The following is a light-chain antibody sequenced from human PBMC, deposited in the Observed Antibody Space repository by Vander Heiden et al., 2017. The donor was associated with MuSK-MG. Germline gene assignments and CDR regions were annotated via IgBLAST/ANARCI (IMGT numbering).Light chain of an antibody. CDR2: ATS. CDR1: QDIADY. Sequence: DIQLIQSPSSLPASLGDRVTIICRAAQDIADYLNRYQQKPGKAPSLLIYATSNVEPGVPSRFSGDGSGTEFTFTITNLQPEDVATYYCQQYDDFPITFGQGTRLEIK. V-gene: IGKV1-33*01. CDR3: QQYDDFPIT. J-gene: IGKJ5*01.